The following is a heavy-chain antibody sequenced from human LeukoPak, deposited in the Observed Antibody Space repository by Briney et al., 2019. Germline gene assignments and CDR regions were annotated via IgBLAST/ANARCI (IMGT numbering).Heavy chain of an antibody. J-gene: IGHJ4*02. CDR1: GGTFSSYA. V-gene: IGHV1-69*13. Sequence: ASVKVSCKASGGTFSSYAISWVRQAPGQGLEWMGGIIPIFGTANYAQKFQGRVTITADESTSTAYMELSSLRSEDTAVYYCARTPNYYDSSGYPTDYWGQGTLVTVSS. CDR3: ARTPNYYDSSGYPTDY. CDR2: IIPIFGTA. D-gene: IGHD3-22*01.